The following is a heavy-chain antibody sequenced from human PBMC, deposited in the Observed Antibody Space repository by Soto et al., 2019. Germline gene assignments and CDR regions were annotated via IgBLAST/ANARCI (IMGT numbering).Heavy chain of an antibody. CDR2: IDPSDSYI. Sequence: GESLKISCTGYRYDFTNYWINWVRQLPGKGLEWMGRIDPSDSYISYSPSFEGHVTISVDKYINTAYLQWSDLKASDSGKYFCARRREGQRYVMDVWGQGTTVTVSS. CDR3: ARRREGQRYVMDV. CDR1: RYDFTNYW. V-gene: IGHV5-10-1*01. J-gene: IGHJ6*02.